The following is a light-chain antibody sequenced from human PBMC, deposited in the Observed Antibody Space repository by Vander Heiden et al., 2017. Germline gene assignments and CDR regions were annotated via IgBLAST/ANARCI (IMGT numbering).Light chain of an antibody. V-gene: IGKV3-20*01. J-gene: IGKJ2*01. Sequence: VLTQSPGTLSLSPGERATLSCRASQSVSNRYLAWYQQKPGQAPRLLIAGASSRATGIPDRFTGSGSGTDFTLTISRLEPDDFAVYDCQQYGASAYTFGQGTKLEIK. CDR3: QQYGASAYT. CDR1: QSVSNRY. CDR2: GAS.